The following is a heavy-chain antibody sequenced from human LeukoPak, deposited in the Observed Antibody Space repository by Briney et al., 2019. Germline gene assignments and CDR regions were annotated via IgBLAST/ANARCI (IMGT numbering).Heavy chain of an antibody. CDR1: GFTLSDYY. Sequence: GGSLRLSCAASGFTLSDYYMSWIRQAPGKGLEWVSYISSRGDTIYYADSVKGRFTISRDNAKNSLYLQMNSLRAEDTAVYYCARGGPHDYSDYCFDYWGQGILVTVSS. CDR2: ISSRGDTI. D-gene: IGHD4-11*01. V-gene: IGHV3-11*04. J-gene: IGHJ4*02. CDR3: ARGGPHDYSDYCFDY.